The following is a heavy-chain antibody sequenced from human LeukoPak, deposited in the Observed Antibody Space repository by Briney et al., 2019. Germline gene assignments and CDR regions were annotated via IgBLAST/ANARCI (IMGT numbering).Heavy chain of an antibody. V-gene: IGHV3-30-3*01. Sequence: GGSLRLSCAASGFTFSSYAMHWVRQAPGKGLEWVAVISYDGSNKYYADSVKGRFTISRDNSKNTLYLQMNSLRAEDTAVYYCAREKGDYYYYMDVWAKGPRSPSP. J-gene: IGHJ6*03. CDR2: ISYDGSNK. CDR1: GFTFSSYA. CDR3: AREKGDYYYYMDV.